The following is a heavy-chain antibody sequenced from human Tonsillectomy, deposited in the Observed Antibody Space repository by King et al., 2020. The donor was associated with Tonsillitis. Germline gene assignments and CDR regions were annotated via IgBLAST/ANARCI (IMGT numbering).Heavy chain of an antibody. CDR1: GTSISSSYYF. Sequence: QLQESGPGLVKPSETLSLTCRVSGTSISSSYYFWGWVRQPPGKGLEWIASISYSGTTYYNPSLKSRVSISLETSKSQCSLRLSSVTATETAVYYCTSLTRSPTKWFRDSWGQGTLVTVSS. CDR2: ISYSGTT. D-gene: IGHD3-22*01. J-gene: IGHJ4*02. CDR3: TSLTRSPTKWFRDS. V-gene: IGHV4-39*01.